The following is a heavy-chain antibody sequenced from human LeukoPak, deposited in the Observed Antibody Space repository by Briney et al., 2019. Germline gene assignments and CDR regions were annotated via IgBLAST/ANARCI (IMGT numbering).Heavy chain of an antibody. Sequence: GGSLRLSCAASEFTFSNYWMIWVRQAPGKGLVWVSRLSPDGSSSMYADSVKGRFTVSRDNSKNTLYLQMNSLRAEDTAVYYCTRSPSLGGNYWGFDYWGQGTLVTVSS. CDR3: TRSPSLGGNYWGFDY. J-gene: IGHJ4*02. CDR1: EFTFSNYW. V-gene: IGHV3-74*03. CDR2: LSPDGSSS. D-gene: IGHD1-26*01.